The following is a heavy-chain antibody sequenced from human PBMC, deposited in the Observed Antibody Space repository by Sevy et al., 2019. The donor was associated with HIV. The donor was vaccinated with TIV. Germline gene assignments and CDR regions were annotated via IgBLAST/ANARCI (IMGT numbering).Heavy chain of an antibody. V-gene: IGHV3-7*01. CDR3: ARRYFDL. CDR2: INQDGSEM. J-gene: IGHJ4*02. CDR1: GFSFTDFW. Sequence: GGSLRLSCKASGFSFTDFWMQWVRQVPGKGPEWVANINQDGSEMYYVDSVKGRFTISRDNAESALYLQMHGPRAEDAATYFCARRYFDLWGQGTLVTVSS.